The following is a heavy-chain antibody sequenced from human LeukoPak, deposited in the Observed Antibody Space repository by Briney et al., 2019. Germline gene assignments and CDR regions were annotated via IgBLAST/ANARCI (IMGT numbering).Heavy chain of an antibody. J-gene: IGHJ4*02. CDR1: GYTFTDYG. D-gene: IGHD6-19*01. CDR3: ARGAKRSSGSSPMGY. CDR2: ISGYNGDT. V-gene: IGHV1-18*01. Sequence: GASVKVSCKTSGYTFTDYGITWVRQAPGQGLEWMGWISGYNGDTNYARKLQGRVTMTTDTSTSTAYMQLRSLRSDDTAVYYCARGAKRSSGSSPMGYWGQGTLVTVSS.